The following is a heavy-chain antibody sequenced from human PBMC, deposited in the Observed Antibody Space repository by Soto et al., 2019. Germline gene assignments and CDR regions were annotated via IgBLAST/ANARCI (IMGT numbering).Heavy chain of an antibody. CDR1: GYTFGNND. Sequence: ASVKVSCKASGYTFGNNDISWVRQATGQGLEWMGWMNPNSGNTGYAQKFQGRVSMTRNTSITTAYLELSSLRSDDTAIYYCARMATSGTLNWFDPWGQGTLVTVSS. V-gene: IGHV1-8*01. CDR2: MNPNSGNT. J-gene: IGHJ5*02. CDR3: ARMATSGTLNWFDP.